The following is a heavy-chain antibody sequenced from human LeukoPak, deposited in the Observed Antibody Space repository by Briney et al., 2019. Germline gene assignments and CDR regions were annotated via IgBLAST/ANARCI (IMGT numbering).Heavy chain of an antibody. CDR1: GFTFSSYE. J-gene: IGHJ6*03. V-gene: IGHV3-48*03. CDR3: ARDPYSGSYGADYYYYMDA. CDR2: VSRSGGTI. D-gene: IGHD1-26*01. Sequence: TGGSLRLSCAASGFTFSSYEMNWVRQAPGKGLEWVSYVSRSGGTIYYADSVKGRFTISRDNAKNSLDLQMHSLRAEDTAVYYCARDPYSGSYGADYYYYMDAWGKGTTVTISS.